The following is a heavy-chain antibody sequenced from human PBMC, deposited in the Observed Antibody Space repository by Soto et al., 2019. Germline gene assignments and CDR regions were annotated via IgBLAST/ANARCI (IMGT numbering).Heavy chain of an antibody. CDR2: IIPILGIA. CDR3: ARWGEYQLLSY. V-gene: IGHV1-69*02. Sequence: QVQLVQSGAEVKKPGSSVKVSCKASGGTFSSYTISWVRQAPGQGLEWMGRIIPILGIANYAQKFQGRVTXTXXKSTSTAYMELSSLRSEDTAVYYCARWGEYQLLSYWGQGTLVTVSS. CDR1: GGTFSSYT. D-gene: IGHD2-2*01. J-gene: IGHJ4*02.